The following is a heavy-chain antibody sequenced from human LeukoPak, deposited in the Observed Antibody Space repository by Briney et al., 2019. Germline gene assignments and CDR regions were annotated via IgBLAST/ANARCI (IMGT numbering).Heavy chain of an antibody. J-gene: IGHJ4*02. CDR2: ISYDGGNK. CDR1: AFTFSAYG. D-gene: IGHD1-20*01. CDR3: AKDGRNCFNCFDY. V-gene: IGHV3-30*18. Sequence: GGSLRLSCEGSAFTFSAYGMHWVRQAPGKGLEWVAAISYDGGNKYYADSVTGRFTVSRDNSKNTLYLQMNSLTAEDTAVYYCAKDGRNCFNCFDYWGRGTVVTVSS.